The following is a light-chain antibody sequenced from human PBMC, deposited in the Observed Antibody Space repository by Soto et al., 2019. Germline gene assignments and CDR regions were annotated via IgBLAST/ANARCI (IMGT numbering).Light chain of an antibody. V-gene: IGKV3-15*01. CDR3: QQYNAWPGT. Sequence: EIVMTRAPATLSVSPGERVTLSCRASQSIRSSLAWYQQKPGQAPRLLIHGASTRATGVPARFGGSGSGTQFTLTISSLQSEDFGTYYCQQYNAWPGTFGQGTKVEIK. CDR1: QSIRSS. J-gene: IGKJ1*01. CDR2: GAS.